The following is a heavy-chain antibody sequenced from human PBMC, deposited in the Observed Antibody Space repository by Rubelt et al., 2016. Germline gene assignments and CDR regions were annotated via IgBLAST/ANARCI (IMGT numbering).Heavy chain of an antibody. CDR2: INPSGGNT. CDR1: GYTFISHY. CDR3: AIDYNRRESNWFDP. D-gene: IGHD3-10*01. Sequence: GDSVGISCKASGYTFISHYIHWVRQAPGQGPEWMGIINPSGGNTNYAQKFQGRVTMTRDTSTGTVYMELSSLRSDDTAVYYCAIDYNRRESNWFDPWGQGTLVTVSS. V-gene: IGHV1-46*01. J-gene: IGHJ5*02.